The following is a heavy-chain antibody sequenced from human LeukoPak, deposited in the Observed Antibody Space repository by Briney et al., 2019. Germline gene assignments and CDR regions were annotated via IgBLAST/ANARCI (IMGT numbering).Heavy chain of an antibody. CDR1: GFTFSDLH. J-gene: IGHJ4*02. Sequence: GGSLRLSCAASGFTFSDLHIDWVRQAPGKGLEWVGRIRNKATSYTTEYAASVKGRFTISRDDSKNSVYLQMNNLQTEDTAVDYCAGGSRGYFDYWGQGTLVTVSS. CDR2: IRNKATSYTT. D-gene: IGHD5-12*01. CDR3: AGGSRGYFDY. V-gene: IGHV3-72*01.